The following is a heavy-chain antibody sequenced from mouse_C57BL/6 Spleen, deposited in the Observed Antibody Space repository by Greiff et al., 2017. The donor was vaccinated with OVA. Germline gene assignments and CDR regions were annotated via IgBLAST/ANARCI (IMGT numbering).Heavy chain of an antibody. J-gene: IGHJ3*01. CDR2: ISDGGSYT. V-gene: IGHV5-4*01. CDR1: GFTFSSYA. Sequence: EVQGVESGGGLVKPGGSLKLSCAASGFTFSSYAMSWVRQTPEKRLEWVATISDGGSYTYYPDNVKGRFTISRDNAKNNLYLQMSHLKSEDTAMYYCARDHSNYGWFAYWGQGTLVTVSA. CDR3: ARDHSNYGWFAY. D-gene: IGHD2-5*01.